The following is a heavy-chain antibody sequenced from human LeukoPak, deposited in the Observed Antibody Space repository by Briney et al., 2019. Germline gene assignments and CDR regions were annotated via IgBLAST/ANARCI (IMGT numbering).Heavy chain of an antibody. D-gene: IGHD5-12*01. CDR3: AKRFSGHHGGGDFDY. Sequence: TSETLSLTCTVSGDSISSNSYYWGWIRQPPGKGLEYIGSIYYSGSTYYNPSLKSRVTMSIDTSKNQFSLTLNSVTAADTAVYYCAKRFSGHHGGGDFDYWGQGTLVTVSS. V-gene: IGHV4-39*07. CDR2: IYYSGST. J-gene: IGHJ4*02. CDR1: GDSISSNSYY.